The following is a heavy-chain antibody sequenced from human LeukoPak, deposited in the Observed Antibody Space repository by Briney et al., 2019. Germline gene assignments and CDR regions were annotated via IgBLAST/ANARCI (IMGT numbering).Heavy chain of an antibody. CDR2: IWYDGSNK. D-gene: IGHD2-8*01. CDR1: GFTFSSYG. Sequence: PGRSLRLSCAASGFTFSSYGMHWVRQAPGKGLEWVAVIWYDGSNKYYADSVKGRFTISRDNSKNTLYLQMNSLRAEDTAVYYCARAADCTNGVCYLFYFDYWGQGTLATVSS. J-gene: IGHJ4*02. V-gene: IGHV3-33*01. CDR3: ARAADCTNGVCYLFYFDY.